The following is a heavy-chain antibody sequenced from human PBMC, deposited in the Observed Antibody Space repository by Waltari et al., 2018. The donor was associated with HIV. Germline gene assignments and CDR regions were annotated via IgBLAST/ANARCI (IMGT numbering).Heavy chain of an antibody. J-gene: IGHJ6*02. CDR1: GYDFKISG. D-gene: IGHD5-18*01. CDR3: ARGGGSWIQETNYFKAFDV. CDR2: VWSYDGNL. V-gene: IGHV1-18*01. Sequence: QLLQSGAETRKPGVSVTISCKASGYDFKISGSSGGRGAPGVGLEWGGGVWSYDGNLDIDRKFKDRVSLTTDTSTTPAFLELRSLKVDDTATYYCARGGGSWIQETNYFKAFDVWGHGTAVIV.